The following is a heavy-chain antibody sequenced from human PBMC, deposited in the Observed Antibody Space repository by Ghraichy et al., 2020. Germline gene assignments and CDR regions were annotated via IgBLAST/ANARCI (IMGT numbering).Heavy chain of an antibody. J-gene: IGHJ4*02. Sequence: ESLNISCTVSGGSISSGSYYWGWIRQPPGKGLEWIATIYYSGSTYYNPSLKSRVTISVDTSKNQFSLKLNSVTAADTAVYYCARHTAVWYFDYWGQGTLVTVSS. CDR1: GGSISSGSYY. V-gene: IGHV4-39*01. CDR2: IYYSGST. D-gene: IGHD6-13*01. CDR3: ARHTAVWYFDY.